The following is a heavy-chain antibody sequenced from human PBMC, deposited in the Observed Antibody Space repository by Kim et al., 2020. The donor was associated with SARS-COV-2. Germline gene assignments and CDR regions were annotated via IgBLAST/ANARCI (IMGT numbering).Heavy chain of an antibody. J-gene: IGHJ6*02. D-gene: IGHD5-18*01. Sequence: ASVKVSCKASGYTFTGYYMHWVRQAPGQGLEWMGRINPNSGGTNYAQKFQGRVTMTRDTSISTAYMELSRLRSDDTAVYYCARDLRLEWGDTAMVPRGLFYYYGMDVWGQGTTVTVSS. CDR2: INPNSGGT. CDR3: ARDLRLEWGDTAMVPRGLFYYYGMDV. CDR1: GYTFTGYY. V-gene: IGHV1-2*06.